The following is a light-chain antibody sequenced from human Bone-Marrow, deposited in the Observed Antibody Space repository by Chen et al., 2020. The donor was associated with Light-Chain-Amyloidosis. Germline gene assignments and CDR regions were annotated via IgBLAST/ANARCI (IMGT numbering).Light chain of an antibody. V-gene: IGKV2-28*01. J-gene: IGKJ1*01. CDR3: MQTVQSTWT. CDR2: LVS. Sequence: DIVLTQTPRSLPVTPGEPASISCRSSQSLQHRNGYTYLGWYLQKPGQSPQLLIYLVSNRASGVPDRFSGSGSGTDCTLKISRVEPEDVGVDYCMQTVQSTWTFGQGTKVEIK. CDR1: QSLQHRNGYTY.